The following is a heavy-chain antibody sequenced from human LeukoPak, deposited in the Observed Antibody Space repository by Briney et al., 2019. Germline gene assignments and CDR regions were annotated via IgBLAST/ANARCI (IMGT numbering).Heavy chain of an antibody. CDR1: GGSISSSSYY. CDR3: ARRSSPGFTTVTERSSENWFDP. J-gene: IGHJ5*02. V-gene: IGHV4-39*07. Sequence: SETLSLTCTVSGGSISSSSYYWGWIRQPPGKGLEWIGSIYYSGSANYNPSLKSRVTMSVDTSKNQFSLKLTSVTAADTAVYYCARRSSPGFTTVTERSSENWFDPWGQGTLVTVSS. D-gene: IGHD4-11*01. CDR2: IYYSGSA.